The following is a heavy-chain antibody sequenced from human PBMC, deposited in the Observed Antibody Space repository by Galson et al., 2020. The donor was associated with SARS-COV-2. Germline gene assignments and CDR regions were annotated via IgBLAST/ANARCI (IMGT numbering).Heavy chain of an antibody. J-gene: IGHJ4*02. V-gene: IGHV4-34*01. CDR1: GGSFSGYY. D-gene: IGHD6-19*01. Sequence: SETLSLTCAVYGGSFSGYYWSWIRQPPGKGLEWIGEINHSGSTNYNPSLKSRVTISVDTSKNQFSLKLSSVTAADTAVYYCARVGWVGWAVAGKYFDYWGQGTLVTVSS. CDR3: ARVGWVGWAVAGKYFDY. CDR2: INHSGST.